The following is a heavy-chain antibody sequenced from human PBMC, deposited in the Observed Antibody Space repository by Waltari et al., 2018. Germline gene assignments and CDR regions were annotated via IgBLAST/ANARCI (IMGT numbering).Heavy chain of an antibody. CDR1: GYTFTSYG. CDR2: VSAYNGNT. V-gene: IGHV1-18*01. CDR3: ARVVVVVVAAQGWYFDL. Sequence: QVQLVQSGAEVKKPGASVKVSCKASGYTFTSYGISWVRQAPGQGLEWLGWVSAYNGNTNYAQKLQGRVTMTTDTSTSTAYMELRSLRSDDTAVYYCARVVVVVVAAQGWYFDLWGRGTLVTVSS. J-gene: IGHJ2*01. D-gene: IGHD2-15*01.